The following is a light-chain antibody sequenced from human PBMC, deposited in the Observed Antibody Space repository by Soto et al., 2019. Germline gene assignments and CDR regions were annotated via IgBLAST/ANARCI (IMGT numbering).Light chain of an antibody. Sequence: QSVLTQSPSASATPGQRVTISCSGGTPNIGSHYVYWYQQFPGTTPKLLIYRTDQRPSGVPDRFSGSKSGTSASLAISGLRAEDEADYYCAALDGSLSGVVFGVGTKLPVL. J-gene: IGLJ2*01. V-gene: IGLV1-47*01. CDR2: RTD. CDR1: TPNIGSHY. CDR3: AALDGSLSGVV.